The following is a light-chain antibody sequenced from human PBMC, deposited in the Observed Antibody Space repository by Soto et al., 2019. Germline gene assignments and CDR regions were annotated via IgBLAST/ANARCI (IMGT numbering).Light chain of an antibody. V-gene: IGLV2-11*01. Sequence: QSALTQPRSVSGSPGQSVTISCTGTSSDVGGYNYVSWYQQHPGNAPKLMIYDVSQWRSGVPDRFSGSKSGNTASLTISGLQTEDEADHYCCSYAGSSHVIFGGGTKVTVL. CDR1: SSDVGGYNY. J-gene: IGLJ2*01. CDR3: CSYAGSSHVI. CDR2: DVS.